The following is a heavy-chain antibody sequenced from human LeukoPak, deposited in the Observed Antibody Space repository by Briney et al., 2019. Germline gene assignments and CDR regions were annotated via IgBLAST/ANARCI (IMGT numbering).Heavy chain of an antibody. CDR1: GFTFSSYA. V-gene: IGHV3-23*01. D-gene: IGHD4-11*01. Sequence: EGSLRLSCAASGFTFSSYAMSWVRQAPGKGLEWVSAISGSGGSTYYADSVKGRFTISRDNSKNTLYLQMSSLRAEDTAVYYCAKATTVTTFLRYYYYMDVWGKGTTVTVSS. J-gene: IGHJ6*03. CDR2: ISGSGGST. CDR3: AKATTVTTFLRYYYYMDV.